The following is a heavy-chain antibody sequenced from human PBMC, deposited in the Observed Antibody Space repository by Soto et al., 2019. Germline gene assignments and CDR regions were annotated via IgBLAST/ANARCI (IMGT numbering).Heavy chain of an antibody. Sequence: SETLSLTCTVSGGSISSSSYYWGWIRKPPGKGLEWIGSIYYSGSTYYNPSLKSRVTISVGTSKNQFSLKLSSVTAADTAVYYCASEYSGYDYGFLDYWGQGTLVTVSS. D-gene: IGHD5-12*01. CDR1: GGSISSSSYY. V-gene: IGHV4-39*01. CDR2: IYYSGST. CDR3: ASEYSGYDYGFLDY. J-gene: IGHJ4*02.